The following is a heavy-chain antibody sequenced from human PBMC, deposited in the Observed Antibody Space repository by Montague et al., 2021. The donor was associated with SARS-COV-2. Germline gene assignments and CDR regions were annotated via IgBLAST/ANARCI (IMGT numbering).Heavy chain of an antibody. CDR3: ARVGSSSWYFDY. Sequence: SLRLSCAASGFTFSSYWMSWVRQAPGKGLEWVANIKQDGSEKYYVDSVKGRFTIYRDNAKNSLYLQMNSLRAEDTAVYYCARVGSSSWYFDYWGQGTLVTVSS. J-gene: IGHJ4*02. D-gene: IGHD6-13*01. CDR1: GFTFSSYW. CDR2: IKQDGSEK. V-gene: IGHV3-7*01.